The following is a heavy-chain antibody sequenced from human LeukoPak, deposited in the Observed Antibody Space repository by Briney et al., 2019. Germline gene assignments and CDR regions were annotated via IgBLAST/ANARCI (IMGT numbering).Heavy chain of an antibody. J-gene: IGHJ1*01. CDR2: IYYSGST. Sequence: SETLSLTCTVSGASISSYYWSWIRQPPGKGLEWIGYIYYSGSTNYNPALKSRVTISEDTSKNQISLKLSSVTAADTAVYYCARGGWYPESFQHWGQGALVTVSS. CDR3: ARGGWYPESFQH. D-gene: IGHD6-19*01. V-gene: IGHV4-59*01. CDR1: GASISSYY.